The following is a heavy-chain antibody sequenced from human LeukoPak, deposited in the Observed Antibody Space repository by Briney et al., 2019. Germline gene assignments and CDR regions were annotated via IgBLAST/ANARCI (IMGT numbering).Heavy chain of an antibody. CDR3: ASYDFWSGYYIDY. J-gene: IGHJ4*02. CDR1: GFTFSSYR. CDR2: IKQDGSEK. Sequence: GGSLRLSCAASGFTFSSYRFHWVRQAPGKGLEWVANIKQDGSEKYYVDSVKGRFTISRDNAKNSLYLQMNSLRAEDTAVYYCASYDFWSGYYIDYWGQGTLVTVSS. V-gene: IGHV3-7*01. D-gene: IGHD3-3*01.